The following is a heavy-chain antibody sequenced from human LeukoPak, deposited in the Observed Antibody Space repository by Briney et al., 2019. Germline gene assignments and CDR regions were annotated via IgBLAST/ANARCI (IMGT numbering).Heavy chain of an antibody. CDR3: ATPSRDGDNKDAFDI. J-gene: IGHJ3*02. Sequence: SETLSLTCAVSGYSISSGYYWGWIRQPPGKGLEWIGSIYHSGSTYYNPSLKSRVTISVDTSKNQFSLKLSSVTAADTAVYYCATPSRDGDNKDAFDIWGQGTMVTVSS. CDR2: IYHSGST. D-gene: IGHD5-24*01. CDR1: GYSISSGYY. V-gene: IGHV4-38-2*01.